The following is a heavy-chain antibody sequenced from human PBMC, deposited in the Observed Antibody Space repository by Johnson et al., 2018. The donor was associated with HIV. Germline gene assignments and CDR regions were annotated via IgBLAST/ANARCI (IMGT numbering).Heavy chain of an antibody. J-gene: IGHJ3*02. CDR3: ARTVTTLSGAFDI. Sequence: VQLVESGGGLVQPGRSLRLSCAASGFTFSSYAMHWVRQAPGKGLEWVAVISYDGSNKYYADSVKGRFTISRDNSKNTLYLQMNSLRAEDTAVYYCARTVTTLSGAFDIWGQGTMVTVSS. D-gene: IGHD4-17*01. V-gene: IGHV3-30-3*01. CDR2: ISYDGSNK. CDR1: GFTFSSYA.